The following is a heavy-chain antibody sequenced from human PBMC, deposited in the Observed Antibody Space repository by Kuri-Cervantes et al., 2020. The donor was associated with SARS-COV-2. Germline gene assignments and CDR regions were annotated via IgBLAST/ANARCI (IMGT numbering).Heavy chain of an antibody. CDR1: GYTFTSYG. CDR3: ASTILGLNSSGWYGYFDY. CDR2: IIPIFGTA. V-gene: IGHV1-69*05. D-gene: IGHD6-19*01. J-gene: IGHJ4*02. Sequence: SVKVSCKASGYTFTSYGISWVRQAPGQGLEWMGGIIPIFGTANYAQKFQGRVTITTDESTSTAYMELSSLRSEDTAVYYCASTILGLNSSGWYGYFDYWGQGTLVTVSS.